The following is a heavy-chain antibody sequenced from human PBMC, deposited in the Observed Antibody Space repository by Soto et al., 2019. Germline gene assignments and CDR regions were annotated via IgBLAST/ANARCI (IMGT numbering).Heavy chain of an antibody. J-gene: IGHJ6*01. Sequence: SETLSLTCNVSGVSIDKYYWTWIRQSPGRGLEWIGYIFYSGGTNYNPSLKSRVTISADVSKSLVSLKMTSVRAADTALYYCARGIQPPTLSPWDVWGQGTPVTVSS. CDR2: IFYSGGT. D-gene: IGHD1-1*01. CDR1: GVSIDKYY. CDR3: ARGIQPPTLSPWDV. V-gene: IGHV4-59*01.